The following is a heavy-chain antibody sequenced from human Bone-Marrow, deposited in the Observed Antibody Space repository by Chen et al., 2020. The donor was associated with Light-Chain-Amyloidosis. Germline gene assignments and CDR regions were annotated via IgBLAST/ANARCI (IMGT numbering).Heavy chain of an antibody. CDR3: ASPGTYYYDSSGYYSDYYYGMDV. J-gene: IGHJ6*02. CDR2: INAGNGNT. D-gene: IGHD3-22*01. CDR1: GYTFTSYA. V-gene: IGHV1-3*01. Sequence: QVQLVQSGAEVKKPGASVKVSCKASGYTFTSYAMHWVRQAPGQRLEWMGWINAGNGNTKYSQKCQGRVTITRDTSASTAYMELSSLRSEDTAVYYCASPGTYYYDSSGYYSDYYYGMDVWGQGTTVTVSS.